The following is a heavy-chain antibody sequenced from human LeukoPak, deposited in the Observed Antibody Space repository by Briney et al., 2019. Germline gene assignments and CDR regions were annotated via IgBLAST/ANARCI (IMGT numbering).Heavy chain of an antibody. CDR1: GFTFDDYA. CDR2: ISWNSGNV. V-gene: IGHV3-9*01. J-gene: IGHJ6*02. CDR3: ARIQGYSYAMDV. D-gene: IGHD2/OR15-2a*01. Sequence: GRSLRLSCAASGFTFDDYAMHWVRQAPGKGLEWVSGISWNSGNVGSADSVKGRFTISRDNAQNSLYLQMNSLRAEDTSVYYCARIQGYSYAMDVWGQGTTVTVSS.